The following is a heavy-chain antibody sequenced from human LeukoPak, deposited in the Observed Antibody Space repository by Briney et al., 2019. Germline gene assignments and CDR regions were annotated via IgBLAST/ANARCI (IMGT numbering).Heavy chain of an antibody. J-gene: IGHJ5*02. CDR3: ARLVDLAVAGRFDP. Sequence: PSETLSLTCTVSGGSISSSSYYWGWIRQPPGKGLEWIGSIYYSGSTYYNPSLKSRVTISVDTSKNQFSLKLSSVTAADTAVYYCARLVDLAVAGRFDPWGQGTPVTVSS. D-gene: IGHD6-19*01. CDR2: IYYSGST. V-gene: IGHV4-39*01. CDR1: GGSISSSSYY.